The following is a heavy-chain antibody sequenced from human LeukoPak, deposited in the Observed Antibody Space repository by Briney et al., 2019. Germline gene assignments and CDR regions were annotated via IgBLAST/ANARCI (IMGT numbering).Heavy chain of an antibody. Sequence: GGSLRLSCAASGFTFSSYAMSWVSQAPGKGLEWVSAISGSGGSTNYGDSGKGRFTISTDKCKSPLYLQMNSLRAEGTAVYYCAKVYRSAAAGSLDYWGQGTPVTVSS. CDR3: AKVYRSAAAGSLDY. V-gene: IGHV3-23*01. CDR1: GFTFSSYA. J-gene: IGHJ4*02. D-gene: IGHD6-13*01. CDR2: ISGSGGST.